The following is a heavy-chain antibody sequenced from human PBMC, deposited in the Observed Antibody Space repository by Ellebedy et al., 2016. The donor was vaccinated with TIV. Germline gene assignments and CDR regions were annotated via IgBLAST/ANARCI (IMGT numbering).Heavy chain of an antibody. V-gene: IGHV5-10-1*01. Sequence: GESLKISXKGSGYSFTSYWISWVRQMPGKGLEWMGRIDPSDSYTNYSPSFQGHVTISADKSISTAYLQWSSLKASDTAMYYCARRVEYQLLRHYYYYGMDVWGQGTTVTVSS. CDR3: ARRVEYQLLRHYYYYGMDV. D-gene: IGHD2-2*01. CDR2: IDPSDSYT. J-gene: IGHJ6*02. CDR1: GYSFTSYW.